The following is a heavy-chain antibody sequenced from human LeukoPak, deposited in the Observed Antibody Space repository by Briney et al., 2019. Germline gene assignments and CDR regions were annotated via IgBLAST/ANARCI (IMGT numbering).Heavy chain of an antibody. D-gene: IGHD5-24*01. CDR3: ARMATIEEYYYMDV. CDR1: GGSISSYY. CDR2: IYYSGST. Sequence: SSETLSLTCTVSGGSISSYYWSWIRQPPGKGLEWIGYIYYSGSTNYNPSLKSRVTISVDTSKNQFSLKLSSVTAADTAVYYCARMATIEEYYYMDVWGKGTTVTVS. V-gene: IGHV4-59*01. J-gene: IGHJ6*03.